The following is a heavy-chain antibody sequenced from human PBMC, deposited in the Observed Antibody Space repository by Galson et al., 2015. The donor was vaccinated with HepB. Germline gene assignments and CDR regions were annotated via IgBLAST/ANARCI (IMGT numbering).Heavy chain of an antibody. CDR3: ARDYTGSSLNWFDP. Sequence: SVKVSCKASGYTFTAYYMHWARQAPGQGLEWMGWINPNSGGTNYARNFQGRVTMTRDTSINTAYMELSRLTSDDTAVYYCARDYTGSSLNWFDPWGQGTLVTVSS. CDR1: GYTFTAYY. V-gene: IGHV1-2*02. CDR2: INPNSGGT. D-gene: IGHD1-26*01. J-gene: IGHJ5*02.